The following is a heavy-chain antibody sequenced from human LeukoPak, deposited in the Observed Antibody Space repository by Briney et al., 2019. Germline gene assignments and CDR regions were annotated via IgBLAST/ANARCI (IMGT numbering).Heavy chain of an antibody. Sequence: GGSLRLSCAASGFSFSSWSMSWVRQAPGKGLEWVSYISSISSTISYADSVKGRFTISRDNAKNSLYLQMDSLRAEDTAVYYCARGRCGSSSCPPGNYFDYWGQGTLVTVSS. CDR2: ISSISSTI. CDR1: GFSFSSWS. CDR3: ARGRCGSSSCPPGNYFDY. D-gene: IGHD2-2*01. J-gene: IGHJ4*02. V-gene: IGHV3-48*01.